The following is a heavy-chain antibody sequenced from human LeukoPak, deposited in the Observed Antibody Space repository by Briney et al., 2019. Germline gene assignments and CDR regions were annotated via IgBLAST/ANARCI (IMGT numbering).Heavy chain of an antibody. CDR2: INHSGST. CDR1: GGSFSGYY. CDR3: ARDKIAAPFDYMDV. D-gene: IGHD6-25*01. J-gene: IGHJ6*03. V-gene: IGHV4-34*01. Sequence: SETLSLTCAVHGGSFSGYYWSWIRQPPGKGLEWIGEINHSGSTNYNPSLKSRVTISVDTSKNQFSLKLSSVTAADTAVYYCARDKIAAPFDYMDVWGKGTTVTVSS.